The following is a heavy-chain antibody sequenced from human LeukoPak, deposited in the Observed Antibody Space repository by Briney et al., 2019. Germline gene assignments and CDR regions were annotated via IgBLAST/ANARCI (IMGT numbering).Heavy chain of an antibody. CDR2: IYYSGST. CDR3: ARQEDDFWSGSHPYYMDV. D-gene: IGHD3-3*01. Sequence: SETLSLTCTVSGGSISSSSYYWGWIRQPPGKGLEWIGSIYYSGSTYYNPSLKSQVTISVDTSKNQFSLKLSSVTAADTAVFYCARQEDDFWSGSHPYYMDVWGKGTTVTVSS. J-gene: IGHJ6*03. CDR1: GGSISSSSYY. V-gene: IGHV4-39*01.